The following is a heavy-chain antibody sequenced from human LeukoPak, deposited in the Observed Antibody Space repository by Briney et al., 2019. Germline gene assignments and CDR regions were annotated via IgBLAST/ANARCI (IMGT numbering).Heavy chain of an antibody. Sequence: GESLKISCKDSGDRFTSYWIGWVRQMPGKGLEWMGIIYPGDSDTKYSPSFQGQVTISVDKSISNAYLQWNSLKASDTAMYYCARRAISGWSLDFWGQGTLVTVSS. CDR2: IYPGDSDT. J-gene: IGHJ4*02. CDR3: ARRAISGWSLDF. CDR1: GDRFTSYW. V-gene: IGHV5-51*01. D-gene: IGHD6-19*01.